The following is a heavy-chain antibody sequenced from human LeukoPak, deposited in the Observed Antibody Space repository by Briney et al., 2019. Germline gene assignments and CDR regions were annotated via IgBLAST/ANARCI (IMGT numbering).Heavy chain of an antibody. J-gene: IGHJ5*02. D-gene: IGHD5-18*01. CDR1: GYTLTELS. Sequence: ASVKVSCKVSGYTLTELSMHWVRQAPGKGLEWMGGFDPEDGETIYAQKFQGRVTMTEDTSTDTAYMELSSLRSEDTAVYYCARDPGHGYSYGLELHWFDPWGQGTLVTVSS. V-gene: IGHV1-24*01. CDR2: FDPEDGET. CDR3: ARDPGHGYSYGLELHWFDP.